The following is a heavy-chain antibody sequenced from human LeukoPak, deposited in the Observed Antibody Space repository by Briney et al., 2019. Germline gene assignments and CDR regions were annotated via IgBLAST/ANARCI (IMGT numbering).Heavy chain of an antibody. CDR1: GFTFSGSA. CDR2: IRSKANSYAT. V-gene: IGHV3-73*01. Sequence: GGSLRLSCAASGFTFSGSAMHWVRQASGKGLEWVGRIRSKANSYATAYAASVKGRFTISRDDSKNTAYLQMNSLKTEDTAVYYCAKDGGLTIFGVVPPGYWGQGTLVTVSS. J-gene: IGHJ4*02. CDR3: AKDGGLTIFGVVPPGY. D-gene: IGHD3-3*01.